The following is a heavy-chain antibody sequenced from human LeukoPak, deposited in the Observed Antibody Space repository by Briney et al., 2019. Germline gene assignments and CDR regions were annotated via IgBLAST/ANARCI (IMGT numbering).Heavy chain of an antibody. Sequence: SETLSLTCTVSGGSISSYYWSWIRQPPGKGLEWIGYIYYSGSTYYNPSLKSRVTISVDTSKNRFSLKLSSVTAADTAVYYCARWSTVTGTPYFQHWGQGTLVTVSS. CDR3: ARWSTVTGTPYFQH. CDR2: IYYSGST. D-gene: IGHD4-17*01. V-gene: IGHV4-59*12. CDR1: GGSISSYY. J-gene: IGHJ1*01.